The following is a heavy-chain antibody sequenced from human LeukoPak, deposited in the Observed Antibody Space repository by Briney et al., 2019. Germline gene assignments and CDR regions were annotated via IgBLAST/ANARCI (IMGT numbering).Heavy chain of an antibody. CDR1: GGSISSGDYY. CDR2: IYYSGST. Sequence: SETLSLTCTVSGGSISSGDYYWSWIRQPPGKGLEWIRYIYYSGSTYYNPSLKSRVTISVDTSKNQFSLKLSSVTAADTAVYYCARHESASGSFFFDYWGQGTLVTVSS. CDR3: ARHESASGSFFFDY. J-gene: IGHJ4*02. V-gene: IGHV4-30-4*08.